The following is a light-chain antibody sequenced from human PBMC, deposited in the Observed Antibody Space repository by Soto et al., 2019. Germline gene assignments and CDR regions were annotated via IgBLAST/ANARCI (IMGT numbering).Light chain of an antibody. CDR3: FAYTARTTLV. J-gene: IGLJ6*01. CDR1: MRDVGAYNL. CDR2: EVR. Sequence: QSVLTQPASVSGCAGQSNTIYCSGTMRDVGAYNLVSWYQQHPGTAPKLIIYEVRNRPSGISSRFSGSRSGNTASLTISGLQSEDEGDYYFFAYTARTTLVFGRGTQVTVL. V-gene: IGLV2-14*01.